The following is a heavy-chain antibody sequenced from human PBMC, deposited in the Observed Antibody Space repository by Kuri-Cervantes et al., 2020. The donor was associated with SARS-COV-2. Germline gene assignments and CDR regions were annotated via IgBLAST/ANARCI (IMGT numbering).Heavy chain of an antibody. Sequence: SVKVSCKASGGTFSSYAISWVRQAPGQGLEWMGGIIPIFGTANYAQKFLGRVTITADESTSTAYMALSTLRSEYTAVYYCARGGGPGYYYGMDVWGQGTPVTVSS. V-gene: IGHV1-69*13. CDR1: GGTFSSYA. D-gene: IGHD3-16*01. J-gene: IGHJ6*02. CDR2: IIPIFGTA. CDR3: ARGGGPGYYYGMDV.